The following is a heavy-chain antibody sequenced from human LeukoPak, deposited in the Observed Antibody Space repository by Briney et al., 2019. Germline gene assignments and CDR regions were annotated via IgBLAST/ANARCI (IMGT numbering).Heavy chain of an antibody. V-gene: IGHV4-59*01. CDR2: IYYSGST. D-gene: IGHD6-19*01. CDR3: ARDLLSTAGYFDY. J-gene: IGHJ4*02. CDR1: GGSISSYY. Sequence: SETLSLTCTVSGGSISSYYWSWIRQPPGKGPEWIGYIYYSGSTNYNPSLKSRVTISVDTSQNQFSLMLSSVTAADTAVYYCARDLLSTAGYFDYWGQGTLVTVSS.